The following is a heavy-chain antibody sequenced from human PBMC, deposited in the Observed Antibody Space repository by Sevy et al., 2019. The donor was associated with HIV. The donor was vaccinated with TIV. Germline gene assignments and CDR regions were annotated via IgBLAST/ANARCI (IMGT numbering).Heavy chain of an antibody. CDR1: GGSISSSSYY. CDR3: AGFQRSSGYFDY. V-gene: IGHV4-39*01. D-gene: IGHD3-22*01. J-gene: IGHJ4*02. CDR2: IYYSGST. Sequence: SETLSLTCTVSGGSISSSSYYWGWIRQPPGKGLEWIGSIYYSGSTYYNPSLKSRVTISVDTSKNQFSLKLSSVTAADTAVYYCAGFQRSSGYFDYWGQGTLVTVSS.